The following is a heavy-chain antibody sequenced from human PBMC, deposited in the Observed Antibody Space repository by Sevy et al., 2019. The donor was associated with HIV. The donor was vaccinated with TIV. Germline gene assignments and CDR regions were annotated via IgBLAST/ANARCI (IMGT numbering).Heavy chain of an antibody. Sequence: ASVKVSYKASGYTFTSYYMHWVRQAPGQGLEWMGIINPTGGSTSYAQRFQGRVTMTRDTSTSTVYMELSSLRSEDTAVYYCARDHSWNKGTYFDFWGQGTLVTVSS. V-gene: IGHV1-46*03. CDR3: ARDHSWNKGTYFDF. CDR2: INPTGGST. CDR1: GYTFTSYY. D-gene: IGHD1-1*01. J-gene: IGHJ4*02.